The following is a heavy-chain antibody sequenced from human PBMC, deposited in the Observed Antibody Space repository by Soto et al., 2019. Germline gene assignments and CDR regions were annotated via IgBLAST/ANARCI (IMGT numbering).Heavy chain of an antibody. Sequence: QLQLVESGGGMVQPGKSLRLSCAASGFTFSSNAMHWARQAPGKGLDWVAFISYDGSKIFYADSVKGRFTISRDNSRNTLYLQMNSLKTEDTAVYYCAKDRGAYNQRCLDPWGQGTLVTVSS. CDR1: GFTFSSNA. J-gene: IGHJ5*02. V-gene: IGHV3-30-3*02. D-gene: IGHD1-1*01. CDR3: AKDRGAYNQRCLDP. CDR2: ISYDGSKI.